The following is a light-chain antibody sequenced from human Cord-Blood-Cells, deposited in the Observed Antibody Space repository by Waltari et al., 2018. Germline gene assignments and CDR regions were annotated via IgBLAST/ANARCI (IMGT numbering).Light chain of an antibody. CDR2: EVS. Sequence: QSALTQPASVSGSPGQSITLSCTGTSSDVGCYNYVSWDQPHPGKAPKSTFYEVSKRPSGVSNRFAGSKSGNTASLTSSGLQAEDEADYYCSSYTSSSTLGFGGGTKLTVL. V-gene: IGLV2-14*01. J-gene: IGLJ3*02. CDR1: SSDVGCYNY. CDR3: SSYTSSSTLG.